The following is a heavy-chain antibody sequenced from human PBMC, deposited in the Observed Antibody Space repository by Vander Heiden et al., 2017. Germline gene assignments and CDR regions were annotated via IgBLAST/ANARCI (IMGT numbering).Heavy chain of an antibody. CDR2: IWYDGNTK. V-gene: IGHV3-33*01. D-gene: IGHD6-19*01. CDR3: ARAGSDIAVAGPFDF. J-gene: IGHJ4*02. Sequence: QVQLVESGGGVVQSGRSLRLSCAASGFTFKTYGMHRVRQAPGKGLEWLAIIWYDGNTKDYADSVKGRFTISRDNSKNTLYLEMSSLRVEDTAIYYCARAGSDIAVAGPFDFWGQGTLVTVSS. CDR1: GFTFKTYG.